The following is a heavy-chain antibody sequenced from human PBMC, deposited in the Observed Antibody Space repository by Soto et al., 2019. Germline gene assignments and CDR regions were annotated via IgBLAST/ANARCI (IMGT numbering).Heavy chain of an antibody. CDR2: IWYDGSNK. CDR3: ARGLDSVVTRLDY. Sequence: QVQLVESGGGVVKPGRSLRLSFAASGFTLSSYGMHWVRQAPGKGLEWVALIWYDGSNKYYADSVEGRFTISRDNSKNTLYLQMNSLRAEDTAVYYCARGLDSVVTRLDYWGQGTLVTVSS. J-gene: IGHJ4*02. V-gene: IGHV3-33*01. CDR1: GFTLSSYG. D-gene: IGHD4-4*01.